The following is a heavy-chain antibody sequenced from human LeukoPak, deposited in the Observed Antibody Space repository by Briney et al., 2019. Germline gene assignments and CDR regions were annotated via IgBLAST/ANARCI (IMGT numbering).Heavy chain of an antibody. D-gene: IGHD4-23*01. CDR1: GGSVTTSYY. V-gene: IGHV4-39*01. CDR2: IYHSGDT. CDR3: ARYGVTLGWGNFDN. J-gene: IGHJ4*02. Sequence: SETLSLTCTVSGGSVTTSYYWGWIRQPPGKRLEWIGSIYHSGDTYYNPSLNSRATISVDTSKNQFSLKLSSVTTADTAVYYCARYGVTLGWGNFDNWGQGTLGTVSP.